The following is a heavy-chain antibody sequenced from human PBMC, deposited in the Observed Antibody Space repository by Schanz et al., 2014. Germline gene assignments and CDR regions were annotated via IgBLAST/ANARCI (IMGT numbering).Heavy chain of an antibody. CDR2: IIPSLGLA. CDR1: GGTFSSFG. CDR3: AKERLEGGADCYSDEVFEI. V-gene: IGHV1-69*04. Sequence: VQLEQSGAEVKKPGSSVKVSCKASGGTFSSFGINWVRQAPGQGLEWMGRIIPSLGLAKYEQKFQDKVTITADTSTTTAYMESSGLRSEYTAVDYCAKERLEGGADCYSDEVFEIWGQGTLVIVSS. D-gene: IGHD2-21*02. J-gene: IGHJ4*02.